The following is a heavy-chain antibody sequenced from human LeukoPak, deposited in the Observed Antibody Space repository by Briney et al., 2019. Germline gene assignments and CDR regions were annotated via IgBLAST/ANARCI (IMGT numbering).Heavy chain of an antibody. Sequence: PSQTLSLTCTVSGGSISSGGYYWSWIRQHPGKCLEWIGYIYYSGSTYYNPSLKSRVTISVDTSKNQFSLKLSSVTAADTAVYYCARGAETYYYDSSGYGYWGQGTLVTVSS. CDR1: GGSISSGGYY. J-gene: IGHJ4*02. CDR2: IYYSGST. V-gene: IGHV4-31*03. CDR3: ARGAETYYYDSSGYGY. D-gene: IGHD3-22*01.